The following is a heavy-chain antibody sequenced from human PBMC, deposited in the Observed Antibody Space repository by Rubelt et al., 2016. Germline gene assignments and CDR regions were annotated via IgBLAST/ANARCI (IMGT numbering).Heavy chain of an antibody. CDR1: GDSVSSNTVV. D-gene: IGHD6-13*01. J-gene: IGHJ5*02. CDR2: THYRSKWYY. V-gene: IGHV6-1*01. Sequence: QVQLQQSGPGLVKPSQTLSLTCAISGDSVSSNTVVWHWIRQSPSRGLEWLGRTHYRSKWYYEYAVSVKSRISIDPDTSKNQFSLQLNSVTPDDTAVYYCARGIIAEAGPKPTFDPWGQGTLVTVSS. CDR3: ARGIIAEAGPKPTFDP.